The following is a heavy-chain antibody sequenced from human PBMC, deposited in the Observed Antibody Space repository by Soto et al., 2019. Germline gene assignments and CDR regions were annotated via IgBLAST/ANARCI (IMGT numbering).Heavy chain of an antibody. CDR2: ISGYNGNT. V-gene: IGHV1-18*01. J-gene: IGHJ5*02. CDR3: ARGTYYGSGGGNWFDP. Sequence: QVQLVQSGAEVKKPGASVKVSCKASGYTFNTYGISWVRQAPGQGLEWMAWISGYNGNTNYAQKLQGRVTMTTDTSTSTAYMELRSLRSDDTAVYYCARGTYYGSGGGNWFDPWGQGTLVTVSS. CDR1: GYTFNTYG. D-gene: IGHD3-10*01.